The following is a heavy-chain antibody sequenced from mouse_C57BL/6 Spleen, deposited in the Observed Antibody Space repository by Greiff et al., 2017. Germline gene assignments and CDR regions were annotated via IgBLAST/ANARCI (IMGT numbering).Heavy chain of an antibody. CDR1: GYSITSGYY. V-gene: IGHV3-6*01. D-gene: IGHD1-1*01. CDR3: ARDRRGYYGSSEDWYFDV. Sequence: DVKLQESGPGLVKPSQSLSLTCSVTGYSITSGYYWNWIRQFPGNKLEWMGYISYDGSNNYNPSLKNRISITRDTSKNQFFLKLNSVTTEDTATYYCARDRRGYYGSSEDWYFDVWGTGTTVTVSS. CDR2: ISYDGSN. J-gene: IGHJ1*03.